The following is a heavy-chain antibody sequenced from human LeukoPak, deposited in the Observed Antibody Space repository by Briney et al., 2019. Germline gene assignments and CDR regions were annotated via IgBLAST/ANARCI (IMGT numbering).Heavy chain of an antibody. CDR2: IHTTGRT. CDR1: GGSISSGDHY. D-gene: IGHD3-9*01. V-gene: IGHV4-61*02. J-gene: IGHJ5*02. CDR3: AREDPSYYDILTGSERWFDP. Sequence: SETLSLTCSISGGSISSGDHYWTWIRQPAGKELEWIGRIHTTGRTNYNPSLKSRVYISVDTSKNQFSLELSFLTAADTAVYYCAREDPSYYDILTGSERWFDPWGQGTLVTVSS.